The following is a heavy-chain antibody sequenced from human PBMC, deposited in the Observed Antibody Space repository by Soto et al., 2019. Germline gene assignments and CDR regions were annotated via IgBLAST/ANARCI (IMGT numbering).Heavy chain of an antibody. J-gene: IGHJ5*02. CDR3: ARGNILRPLYSSNNGNNWFDP. Sequence: PSETLSLTCTVSGGSISSYYWCWIRQPAGKGLEWIGRFYPSGNINYNPSLKSRVTISGDTSRNQFSLKLTSVTAADTAVYYCARGNILRPLYSSNNGNNWFDPWGKGTLVTVSS. CDR2: FYPSGNI. CDR1: GGSISSYY. D-gene: IGHD6-13*01. V-gene: IGHV4-4*07.